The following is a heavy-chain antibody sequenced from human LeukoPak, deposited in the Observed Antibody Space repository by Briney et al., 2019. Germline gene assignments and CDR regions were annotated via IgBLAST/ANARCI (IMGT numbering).Heavy chain of an antibody. CDR3: TRDREQWFGTRRGVYLDY. D-gene: IGHD3-10*01. V-gene: IGHV3-49*03. CDR2: IRSKAYGGTT. Sequence: GGSLRLSCTASGFTFGDYAMSWFRQAPGKGLEWVGFIRSKAYGGTTEYAASVKDRFTISRDDSKSIAYLQMNSLKTEDTAVYYCTRDREQWFGTRRGVYLDYWGQGTLVTVSS. J-gene: IGHJ4*02. CDR1: GFTFGDYA.